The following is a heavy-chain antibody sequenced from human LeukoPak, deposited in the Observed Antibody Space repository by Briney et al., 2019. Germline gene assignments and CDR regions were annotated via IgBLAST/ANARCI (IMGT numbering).Heavy chain of an antibody. CDR3: ATVGGGPRWLDP. D-gene: IGHD6-25*01. J-gene: IGHJ5*02. CDR2: ISASGSS. Sequence: PSETLSLTCSVSGGSVSSYYWSWIRQPAGKGLEWIGRISASGSSNYNPSLRSRVIMSVDTPKNQFSLNLSSVTAADTAVYYCATVGGGPRWLDPWGQGTLVTVSS. V-gene: IGHV4-4*07. CDR1: GGSVSSYY.